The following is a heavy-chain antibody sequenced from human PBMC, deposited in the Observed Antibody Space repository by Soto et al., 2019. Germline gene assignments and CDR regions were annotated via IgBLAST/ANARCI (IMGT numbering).Heavy chain of an antibody. J-gene: IGHJ3*01. Sequence: SETLSLTCTVSGGSISVYYWTWIRQPPGKELEWIGYISYTGSTNYNPSLKSRVTISVDTSKNQFSLKLSSVTAADTDVYYCAREGYSRSWYLAADFDFWGQGNMVTV. CDR3: AREGYSRSWYLAADFDF. CDR1: GGSISVYY. CDR2: ISYTGST. D-gene: IGHD6-13*01. V-gene: IGHV4-59*01.